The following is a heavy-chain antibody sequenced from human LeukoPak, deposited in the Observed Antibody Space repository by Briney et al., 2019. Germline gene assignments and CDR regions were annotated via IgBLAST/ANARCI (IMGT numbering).Heavy chain of an antibody. V-gene: IGHV3-23*01. CDR3: AKKSRDGYNPFDY. J-gene: IGHJ4*02. Sequence: GGSLRLSCAASGFTFSRYAMSWVRQAPGKGLERVCGISSSGESPYYADSVKGRFTISRDNSKNTLYLEIISLRAEDTAVYYCAKKSRDGYNPFDYLGQGTLVTVSS. CDR1: GFTFSRYA. D-gene: IGHD5-24*01. CDR2: ISSSGESP.